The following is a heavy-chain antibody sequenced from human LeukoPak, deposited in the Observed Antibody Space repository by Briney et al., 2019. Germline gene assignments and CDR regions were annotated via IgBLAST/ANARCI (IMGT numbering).Heavy chain of an antibody. J-gene: IGHJ4*02. CDR1: GFTFSSYG. CDR3: ARDMYYYDSFVGSVDY. D-gene: IGHD3-22*01. Sequence: PEGSLRLSCAASGFTFSSYGMHWVRQAPGKGLEWVAVISYDGSNKYYADSVKGRFTISRDNSKNTLYLQMNSLRAEDTAVYYCARDMYYYDSFVGSVDYWGQGTLVTVSS. V-gene: IGHV3-30*03. CDR2: ISYDGSNK.